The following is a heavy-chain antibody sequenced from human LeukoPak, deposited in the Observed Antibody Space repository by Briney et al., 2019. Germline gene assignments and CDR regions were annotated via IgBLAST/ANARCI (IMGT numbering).Heavy chain of an antibody. D-gene: IGHD1-26*01. Sequence: PGGSLRLSCAASGFTFSSYGMHWVRQAPGKGLEWVAVISYDGSYNYYVDSVKGRFTSSRDNSKNTLYLQMNSLRAEDTAVYYCAKDLRQSYVGTFDIWGQGTMVTVSS. CDR1: GFTFSSYG. CDR3: AKDLRQSYVGTFDI. CDR2: ISYDGSYN. J-gene: IGHJ3*02. V-gene: IGHV3-30*18.